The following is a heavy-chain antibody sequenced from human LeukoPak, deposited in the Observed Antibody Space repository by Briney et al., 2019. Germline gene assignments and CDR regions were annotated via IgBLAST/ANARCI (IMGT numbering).Heavy chain of an antibody. CDR1: GYTLTELS. J-gene: IGHJ4*02. Sequence: ASVKVSCKVSGYTLTELSMHWVRQAPGKGLEWMGGFDPEDGETIYAQKFQGRVTMTEDTSTDTAYMELSSLRSEDTAVYYRATGGSRGYDSSGYYFDYWGQGTLVTVSS. CDR3: ATGGSRGYDSSGYYFDY. D-gene: IGHD3-22*01. V-gene: IGHV1-24*01. CDR2: FDPEDGET.